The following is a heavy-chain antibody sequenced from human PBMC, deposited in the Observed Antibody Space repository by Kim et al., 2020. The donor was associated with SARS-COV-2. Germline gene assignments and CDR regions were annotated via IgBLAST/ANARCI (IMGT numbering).Heavy chain of an antibody. J-gene: IGHJ6*02. CDR3: ARVGYSSGWYVNYYYYYGMEV. D-gene: IGHD6-19*01. CDR2: ISYDGSNK. CDR1: GFTFSSYA. Sequence: GGSLRLSCAASGFTFSSYAMHWVRQAPGKGLEWVAVISYDGSNKYYADSVKGRFTISRDNSKNTLYLKMNSLRAEDTAVYYCARVGYSSGWYVNYYYYYGMEVWGQGTRDTV. V-gene: IGHV3-30*04.